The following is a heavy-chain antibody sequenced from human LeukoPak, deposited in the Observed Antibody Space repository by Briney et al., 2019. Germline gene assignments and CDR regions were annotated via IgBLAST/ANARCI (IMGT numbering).Heavy chain of an antibody. CDR1: GYTFTSYY. D-gene: IGHD2-15*01. V-gene: IGHV1-46*03. J-gene: IGHJ3*02. CDR3: ARGLLGGVAFDI. Sequence: GASVKVSCKASGYTFTSYYMHWVRQAPGQGLEWMGIINPSGGSTIYAQKFQGRVTMTRDTSTSTVYMELSSLRSEDTAVYYRARGLLGGVAFDIWGQGTMVTVSS. CDR2: INPSGGST.